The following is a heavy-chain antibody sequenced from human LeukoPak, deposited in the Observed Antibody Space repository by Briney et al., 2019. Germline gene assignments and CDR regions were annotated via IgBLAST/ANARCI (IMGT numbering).Heavy chain of an antibody. V-gene: IGHV3-23*01. J-gene: IGHJ4*02. D-gene: IGHD3-22*01. Sequence: GRSLRLSCAASGFTFSSYAMSWVRQAPGKGLEWVSAISGSGGSTYYADSVKGRFTISRDNSKNTLYLQMNSLRAEDTAVYYCARSLADIVVVITPFDYWGQGTLVTVSS. CDR3: ARSLADIVVVITPFDY. CDR2: ISGSGGST. CDR1: GFTFSSYA.